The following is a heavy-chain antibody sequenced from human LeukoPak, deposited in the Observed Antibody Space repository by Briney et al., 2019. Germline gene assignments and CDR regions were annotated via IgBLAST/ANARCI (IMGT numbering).Heavy chain of an antibody. D-gene: IGHD3-10*02. J-gene: IGHJ6*03. CDR1: GYTFTSHG. CDR2: ISAYNGNT. V-gene: IGHV1-18*01. Sequence: ASVKVSCKASGYTFTSHGISWVRQAPGQGLEWMGWISAYNGNTEYAEKFQGRVAMTTDTSTSTAYMELRSLGSDDTAVYYCARRKQICVPMCYYNLDVWGTGTTVTVSS. CDR3: ARRKQICVPMCYYNLDV.